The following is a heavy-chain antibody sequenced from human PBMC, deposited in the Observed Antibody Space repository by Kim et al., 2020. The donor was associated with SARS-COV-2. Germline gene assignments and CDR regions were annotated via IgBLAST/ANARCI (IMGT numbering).Heavy chain of an antibody. CDR1: GFTFSSYW. CDR2: IKQDGSEK. D-gene: IGHD3-10*01. V-gene: IGHV3-7*03. CDR3: ARDMVRGGGYYYYYGMDV. Sequence: GGSLRLSCAASGFTFSSYWMSWVRQAPGKGLEWVANIKQDGSEKYYVDSVKGRFTISRDNAKNSLYLQMNSLRAVDTAVYYCARDMVRGGGYYYYYGMDVWGQGTTVTVSS. J-gene: IGHJ6*02.